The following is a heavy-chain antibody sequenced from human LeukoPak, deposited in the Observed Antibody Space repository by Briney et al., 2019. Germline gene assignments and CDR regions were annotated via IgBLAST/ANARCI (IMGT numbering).Heavy chain of an antibody. Sequence: QPGRSLRLYCEASGFTFDDYGMHWVRQAPGKGLEWVSTISWNSASVGYVDSVKGRFTISRDNAKKTLYLQMNSLRPEDTALYYCAKDYGYSSSWYDYWGQGTLVTVSS. J-gene: IGHJ4*02. CDR1: GFTFDDYG. D-gene: IGHD6-13*01. V-gene: IGHV3-9*01. CDR2: ISWNSASV. CDR3: AKDYGYSSSWYDY.